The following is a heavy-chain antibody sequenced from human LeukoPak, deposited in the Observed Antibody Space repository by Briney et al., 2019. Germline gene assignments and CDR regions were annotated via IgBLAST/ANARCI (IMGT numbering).Heavy chain of an antibody. CDR3: ARDRGLHFDY. CDR1: GGSISSYY. D-gene: IGHD3-10*01. Sequence: SETLSLTCTVSGGSISSYYWSWIRQPPGKGLEWIGYIYYSGSTNYNPSLKSRVTISVDTSKNQFSLKLSSVTAADTAVYYCARDRGLHFDYWGQGTLVTVSS. J-gene: IGHJ4*02. CDR2: IYYSGST. V-gene: IGHV4-59*01.